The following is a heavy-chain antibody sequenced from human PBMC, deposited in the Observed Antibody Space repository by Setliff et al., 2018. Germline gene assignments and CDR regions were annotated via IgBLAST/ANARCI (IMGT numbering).Heavy chain of an antibody. J-gene: IGHJ6*04. CDR2: INPRTGVT. Sequence: ASVKVSCKASGYTFTGHYIHWVRQDPGQGLVWMGWINPRTGVTNSAQKFQGRVTRTRDTSITTVYMDLSRLKSDDTAVYYCARGTDYHGSGSYWAKDVWGKGTTVTVSS. D-gene: IGHD3-10*01. CDR1: GYTFTGHY. CDR3: ARGTDYHGSGSYWAKDV. V-gene: IGHV1-2*02.